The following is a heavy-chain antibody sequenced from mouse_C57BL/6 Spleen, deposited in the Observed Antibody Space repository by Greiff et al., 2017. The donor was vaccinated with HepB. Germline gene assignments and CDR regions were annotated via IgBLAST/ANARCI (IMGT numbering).Heavy chain of an antibody. D-gene: IGHD3-3*01. CDR2: ISSGGSYT. J-gene: IGHJ3*01. Sequence: DVHLVESGGDLVKPGGSLKLSCAASGFTFSSYGMSWVRQTPDKRLEWVATISSGGSYTYYPDSVKGRFTISRDNAKNTLYLQMSSLKSEDTAMYYCAREGFWFAYWGQGTLVTVSA. CDR1: GFTFSSYG. CDR3: AREGFWFAY. V-gene: IGHV5-6*01.